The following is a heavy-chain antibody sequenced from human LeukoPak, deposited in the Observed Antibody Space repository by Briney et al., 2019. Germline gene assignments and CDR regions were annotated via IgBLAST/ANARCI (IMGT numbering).Heavy chain of an antibody. CDR1: GFTFSNAW. V-gene: IGHV3-15*01. CDR2: IKSKTDGGTT. D-gene: IGHD4-17*01. J-gene: IGHJ4*02. CDR3: AKTGRESRPDYDDYGDPIPLIDY. Sequence: GGSLRLFCAASGFTFSNAWMSWVRQAPGKGLEWVARIKSKTDGGTTDYAAPVKGRFTISRDDSKNSLYLQMNSLRAEDTAVYYCAKTGRESRPDYDDYGDPIPLIDYRGQGTLVTVSS.